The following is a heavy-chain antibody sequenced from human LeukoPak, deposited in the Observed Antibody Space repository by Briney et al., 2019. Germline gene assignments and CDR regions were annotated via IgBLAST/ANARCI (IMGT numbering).Heavy chain of an antibody. CDR2: IWYDGSNK. J-gene: IGHJ3*02. CDR3: ARGAYYYDSSSTGGAFDI. V-gene: IGHV3-33*01. Sequence: GGSLRLSCAASGFTFSSYVMHWVRQAPGKGLAWVAVIWYDGSNKYYADSVKGRFTISRDNSKNTLYLQMNSLRAEDTAVYYCARGAYYYDSSSTGGAFDIWGQGTMVIVSS. CDR1: GFTFSSYV. D-gene: IGHD3-22*01.